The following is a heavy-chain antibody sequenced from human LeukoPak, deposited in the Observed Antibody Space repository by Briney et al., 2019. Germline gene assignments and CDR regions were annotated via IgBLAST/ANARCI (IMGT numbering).Heavy chain of an antibody. Sequence: GGSLRLSCAASGFTFSSYAMRWVRQAPGKGLEWVSAISPSSGTFYAASVKGRFTISRDNSKNTLYLQMNSLRAEDTAVYYCARPQSSSGYYWPFDDWGQGTLVTVSS. J-gene: IGHJ4*02. D-gene: IGHD3-22*01. CDR3: ARPQSSSGYYWPFDD. V-gene: IGHV3-23*01. CDR2: ISPSSGT. CDR1: GFTFSSYA.